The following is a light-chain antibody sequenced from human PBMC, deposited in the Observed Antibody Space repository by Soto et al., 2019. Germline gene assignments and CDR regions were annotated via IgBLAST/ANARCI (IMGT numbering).Light chain of an antibody. J-gene: IGKJ4*01. V-gene: IGKV3D-15*01. CDR1: QTIINN. CDR2: DAS. CDR3: QQYNNWPLT. Sequence: EIMMTQSPATLSVSPGERVAISCRASQTIINNLAWYQQKSGQPPRLLIYDASTRATGFPARFSGSGSGTEFTLTISSLQSEDFAVYYCQQYNNWPLTFGGGTKVDIK.